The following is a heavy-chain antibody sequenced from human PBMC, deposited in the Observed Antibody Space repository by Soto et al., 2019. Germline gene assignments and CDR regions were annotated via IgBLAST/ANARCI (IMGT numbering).Heavy chain of an antibody. V-gene: IGHV4-31*03. CDR2: IYYSGST. CDR3: ARWSVPDPGWFDP. CDR1: GGSISSGGYY. Sequence: QVQLQESGPGLVKPSQTLSLTCTVSGGSISSGGYYWSWIRQHPGKGLEWIGYIYYSGSTYYNPSLKSRVTISVDTSKNHFSLKLSSVTAADTAVYYCARWSVPDPGWFDPWGQGTLVTVSS. J-gene: IGHJ5*02. D-gene: IGHD2-2*01.